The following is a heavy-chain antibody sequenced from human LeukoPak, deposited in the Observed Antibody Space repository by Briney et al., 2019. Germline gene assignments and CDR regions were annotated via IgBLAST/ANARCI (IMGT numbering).Heavy chain of an antibody. CDR1: GFTFSEYY. CDR2: IKSSSSYT. J-gene: IGHJ4*02. CDR3: ARGYYDNSGYYFPFDF. Sequence: GGSLRLSCAASGFTFSEYYMSWIRQAPGKGLEWVSYIKSSSSYTNYADSVKGRFTISRDNAKNSLYLQMNSLRAEDTAVYYCARGYYDNSGYYFPFDFWGQGTLVTVSS. D-gene: IGHD3-22*01. V-gene: IGHV3-11*06.